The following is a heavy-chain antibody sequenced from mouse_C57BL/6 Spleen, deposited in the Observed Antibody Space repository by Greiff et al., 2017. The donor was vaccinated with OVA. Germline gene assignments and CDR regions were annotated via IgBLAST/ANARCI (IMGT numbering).Heavy chain of an antibody. CDR2: ISYAGSN. CDR1: GYSITSGYY. Sequence: EVQLQESGPGLVKPSQSLSLPCSVTGYSITSGYYWYWIRQSPGNKLEWMGYISYAGSNNNNPLRINRSFITRDTSKKQFFLKVNSDTTEDTATYYGSSPWTAQARFAYWGQGTLVTVSA. J-gene: IGHJ3*01. D-gene: IGHD3-2*02. CDR3: SSPWTAQARFAY. V-gene: IGHV3-6*01.